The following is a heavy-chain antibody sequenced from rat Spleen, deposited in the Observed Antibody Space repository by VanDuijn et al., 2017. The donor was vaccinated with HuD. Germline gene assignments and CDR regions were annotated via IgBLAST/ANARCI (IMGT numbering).Heavy chain of an antibody. Sequence: EVQLVETGGGLVQPGKSLKLSCVASGFTFSRYWMYWVRQAPGKGLEWVSSVSNDGVKTYYPDSVKGRFTISRDNAENIVYLQMNRLKSEDTATYYCAVAGYGYWGQGVMVTVSS. J-gene: IGHJ2*01. V-gene: IGHV5-58*01. CDR1: GFTFSRYW. D-gene: IGHD1-7*01. CDR2: VSNDGVKT. CDR3: AVAGYGY.